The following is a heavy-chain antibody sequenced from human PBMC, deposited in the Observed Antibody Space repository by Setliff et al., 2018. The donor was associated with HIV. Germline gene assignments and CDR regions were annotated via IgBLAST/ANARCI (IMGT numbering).Heavy chain of an antibody. V-gene: IGHV1-8*02. CDR3: ARGPNYYDSSGYYYCDAFDI. J-gene: IGHJ3*02. CDR2: MNPNSGNT. Sequence: ASVKVSCKASGYTFTSYDINWVRQATGQGLEWMGWMNPNSGNTGYAQKFQGRVTMTRNTSISTAYMELSSLRSEDTAVYYCARGPNYYDSSGYYYCDAFDIWGQGTMVT. CDR1: GYTFTSYD. D-gene: IGHD3-22*01.